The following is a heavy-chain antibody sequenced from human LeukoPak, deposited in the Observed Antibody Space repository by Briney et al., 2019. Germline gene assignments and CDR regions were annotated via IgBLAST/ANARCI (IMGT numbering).Heavy chain of an antibody. Sequence: ASVSVSCKASGRTFSSYAISWVRQAPGQGLEWMGGIIPIFGTANYAQKFQGRVTITADKSTSTAYMELSCLTSEDTAVYYCARAARRIAAAGKYYFDYWGQGTLVTVSS. V-gene: IGHV1-69*06. J-gene: IGHJ4*02. D-gene: IGHD6-13*01. CDR3: ARAARRIAAAGKYYFDY. CDR2: IIPIFGTA. CDR1: GRTFSSYA.